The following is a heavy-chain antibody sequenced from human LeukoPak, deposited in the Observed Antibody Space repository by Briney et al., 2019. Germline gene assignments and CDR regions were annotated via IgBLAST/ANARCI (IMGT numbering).Heavy chain of an antibody. V-gene: IGHV3-7*01. Sequence: GGSLRLSCAASGFTFSSYWMSRVRQAPGKGLEWVANIKQDGSEKYYVDSVKGRFTISRDNAKNSLYLQMNSLRPEDTAVYYCAKGRGQSYPHYYFDSWGQGTLVTVSS. CDR1: GFTFSSYW. CDR2: IKQDGSEK. D-gene: IGHD3-16*02. CDR3: AKGRGQSYPHYYFDS. J-gene: IGHJ4*02.